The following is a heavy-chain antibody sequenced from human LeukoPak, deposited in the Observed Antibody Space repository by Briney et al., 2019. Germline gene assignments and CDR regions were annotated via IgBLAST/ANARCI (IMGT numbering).Heavy chain of an antibody. Sequence: GGSLRLSCAASGFTFSSYSMNWVRQAPGKGLEWVSSINSRSSYIYYADSVKGRFTISRDNAKNSLDLQMNSLRAEDTAVYYCARDISPYYYDSSGYYYDALDIWGQGKMVTVSS. CDR2: INSRSSYI. CDR1: GFTFSSYS. D-gene: IGHD3-22*01. J-gene: IGHJ3*02. V-gene: IGHV3-21*01. CDR3: ARDISPYYYDSSGYYYDALDI.